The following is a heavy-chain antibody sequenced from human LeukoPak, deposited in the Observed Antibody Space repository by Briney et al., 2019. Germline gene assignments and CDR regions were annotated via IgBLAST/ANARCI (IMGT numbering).Heavy chain of an antibody. Sequence: SETLSLTCTVSGASLSSTAYYWSWIRQHPGRGLEWIGYIYYSGSTYFNPSLESRVTISEDTSKSQFSLKLTSVTAADTAVYYCARVSYATNWFDPWGHGTLVTVSS. D-gene: IGHD1-26*01. CDR3: ARVSYATNWFDP. CDR2: IYYSGST. CDR1: GASLSSTAYY. V-gene: IGHV4-31*03. J-gene: IGHJ5*02.